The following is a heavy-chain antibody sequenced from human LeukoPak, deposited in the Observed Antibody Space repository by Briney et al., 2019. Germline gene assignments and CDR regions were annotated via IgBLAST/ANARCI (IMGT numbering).Heavy chain of an antibody. Sequence: SETLSLTCAVYGGSFSGYYWSWIRQPPGKGLEWIGEINHSGSTNYNPSLRSRVTISVDTFKNQFSLKLSSVTAADTAVYYCARAPRRAFDIWGQGTMVTVSS. CDR1: GGSFSGYY. CDR2: INHSGST. J-gene: IGHJ3*02. CDR3: ARAPRRAFDI. V-gene: IGHV4-34*01.